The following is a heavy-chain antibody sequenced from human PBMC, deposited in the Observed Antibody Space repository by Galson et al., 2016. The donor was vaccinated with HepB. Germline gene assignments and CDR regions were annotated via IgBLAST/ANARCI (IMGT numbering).Heavy chain of an antibody. J-gene: IGHJ2*01. CDR2: IYKTGST. CDR1: GDSLRSFY. V-gene: IGHV4-59*01. Sequence: LSLTCTVSGDSLRSFYWSWIRQPPGKGLEWIAYIYKTGSTNYNPSLKSRVTISVDTSKNQFSLKLSSVTAADTAVYYCATHWLERGSWYFDLWGRGTLVTVSS. D-gene: IGHD3-10*01. CDR3: ATHWLERGSWYFDL.